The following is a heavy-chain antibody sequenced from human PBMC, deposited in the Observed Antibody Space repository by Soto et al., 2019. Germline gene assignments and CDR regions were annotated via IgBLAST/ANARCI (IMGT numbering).Heavy chain of an antibody. D-gene: IGHD6-13*01. J-gene: IGHJ6*02. CDR1: GFTFSSYG. CDR2: ISYDGSNK. V-gene: IGHV3-30*18. Sequence: QVQLVESGGGVVQPGRSLRLSCAASGFTFSSYGMHWVRQAPGKGLEWVAVISYDGSNKYYADSVKGRFTISRDNSKNTLYLQMNSLRATDTAVYYCAKELFPGIAAAGPYYYYGMDVWGQGTTVTVSS. CDR3: AKELFPGIAAAGPYYYYGMDV.